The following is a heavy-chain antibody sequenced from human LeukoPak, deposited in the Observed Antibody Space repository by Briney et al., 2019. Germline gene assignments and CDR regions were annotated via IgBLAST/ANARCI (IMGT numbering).Heavy chain of an antibody. J-gene: IGHJ4*02. D-gene: IGHD2-2*01. CDR1: GGSFSGYY. CDR3: ATLADCSSTSCPSWDY. CDR2: INHSGST. V-gene: IGHV4-34*01. Sequence: SETLSLTCAVYGGSFSGYYWSWIRQPPGKGLEWIGEINHSGSTNYNPSLKSRVTISVDTSKNQFSLKLSSVTAADTAVYYCATLADCSSTSCPSWDYWGQGTLVTVSS.